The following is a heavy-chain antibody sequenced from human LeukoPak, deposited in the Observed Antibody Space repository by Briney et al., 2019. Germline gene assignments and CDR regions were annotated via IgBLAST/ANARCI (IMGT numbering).Heavy chain of an antibody. CDR2: ISSSSSSYI. CDR3: ARDRDYCYNSGRNDAFDI. V-gene: IGHV3-21*01. Sequence: GGSLRLSCAASGFTFSSYNMNWVRQAPGKGLEWVSSISSSSSSYIYYADSVKGRFTISRDNAKNSLYLQMSSLRAEDTAVYYCARDRDYCYNSGRNDAFDIWGQATMVTVSS. J-gene: IGHJ3*02. CDR1: GFTFSSYN. D-gene: IGHD3-10*01.